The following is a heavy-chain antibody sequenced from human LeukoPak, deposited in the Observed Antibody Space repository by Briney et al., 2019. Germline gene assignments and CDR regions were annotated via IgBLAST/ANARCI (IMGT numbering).Heavy chain of an antibody. V-gene: IGHV4-39*01. CDR3: ARHGVTTSWFDP. J-gene: IGHJ5*02. D-gene: IGHD4-11*01. CDR1: GGSISSSSYY. CDR2: IYYSGST. Sequence: SETLSPTCTVSGGSISSSSYYWGWIRQPPGKGLEWIGSIYYSGSTYYNPSLKSRVTISVDTSKNQFSLKLSSVTAADTAVYYCARHGVTTSWFDPWGQGTLVTVSS.